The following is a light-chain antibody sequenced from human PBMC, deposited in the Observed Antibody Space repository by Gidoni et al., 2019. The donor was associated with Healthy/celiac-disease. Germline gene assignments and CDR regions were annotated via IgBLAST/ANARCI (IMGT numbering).Light chain of an antibody. Sequence: QSALTQPASVSGSPGQSITISCTGTSSDVGGYNYVSWYQQHPGKAPKLIIYDVTIRPSGVSNRFSGSKSGNTASLTISGLQAEDEADYYCSSYTSSSSVLFGGGTKLTVL. CDR3: SSYTSSSSVL. J-gene: IGLJ2*01. CDR1: SSDVGGYNY. CDR2: DVT. V-gene: IGLV2-14*03.